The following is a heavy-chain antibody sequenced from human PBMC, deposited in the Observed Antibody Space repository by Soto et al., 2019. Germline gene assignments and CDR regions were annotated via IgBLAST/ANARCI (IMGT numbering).Heavy chain of an antibody. D-gene: IGHD3-10*01. Sequence: EVQLLESGGGLVQPGGSLRLSCAASGFTFSSYAMSWVRQAPGKGLEWVSAISGSGGSTYYADSVKGRFTISRDNSKNMLYLHMNSMRAEDTAVYYCAKDQAPVDYCGSGVPTHFDYWGQGTLVTVSS. CDR1: GFTFSSYA. CDR3: AKDQAPVDYCGSGVPTHFDY. CDR2: ISGSGGST. V-gene: IGHV3-23*01. J-gene: IGHJ4*02.